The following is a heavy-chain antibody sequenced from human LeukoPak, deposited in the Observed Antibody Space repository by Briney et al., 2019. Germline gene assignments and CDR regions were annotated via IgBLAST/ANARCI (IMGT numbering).Heavy chain of an antibody. J-gene: IGHJ4*02. V-gene: IGHV4-59*01. Sequence: SETLSLTCTVSGGSYSNYYWNWIRQPPGKGLEWIGFIYSSGSTNYNPSLKSRVTISLDTSKNQFSLKLNSVTTTDSAVYYCARVSAAGGTRLFDYWGQGTLVTVFS. D-gene: IGHD6-13*01. CDR3: ARVSAAGGTRLFDY. CDR2: IYSSGST. CDR1: GGSYSNYY.